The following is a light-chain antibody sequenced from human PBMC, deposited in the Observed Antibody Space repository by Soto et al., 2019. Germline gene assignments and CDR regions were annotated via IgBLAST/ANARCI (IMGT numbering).Light chain of an antibody. Sequence: DIQMTQSPSTLSASVGDRVTITCRASQSISSWLAWYQQKPGKAPKLLIYKASSLESGVPSRFSGSGSGTEFTLTISSRQPDDFATYYSQQYNSYSRTFGQGTKVEIK. V-gene: IGKV1-5*03. CDR3: QQYNSYSRT. CDR1: QSISSW. J-gene: IGKJ1*01. CDR2: KAS.